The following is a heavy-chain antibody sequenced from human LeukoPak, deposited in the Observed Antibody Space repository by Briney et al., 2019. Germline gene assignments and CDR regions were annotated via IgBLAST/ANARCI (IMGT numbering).Heavy chain of an antibody. Sequence: PGGSLRLSCAASGFTFSNYWMSWVRQAPGKGLEWVANIKEDGSEKYYVDSVKGRFTISRDNAKNSLYLQMNSLRAEDTAIYYCARDPFGVDRSPFWGQGALVTVSS. D-gene: IGHD3-3*01. CDR1: GFTFSNYW. J-gene: IGHJ4*02. V-gene: IGHV3-7*01. CDR3: ARDPFGVDRSPF. CDR2: IKEDGSEK.